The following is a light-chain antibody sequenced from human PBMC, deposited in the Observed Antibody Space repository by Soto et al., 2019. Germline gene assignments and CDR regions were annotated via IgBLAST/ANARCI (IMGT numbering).Light chain of an antibody. V-gene: IGKV3-20*01. CDR2: GAS. J-gene: IGKJ5*01. CDR1: QSVSSTY. CDR3: QQYGSSPPIT. Sequence: EIVMTQSPVALSFSPGARATLSCRASQSVSSTYLAWYQQKPGQAPRPLIYGASSRATGIPDRFSGSGSGTDFTLTISRLEPEDFAVYYCQQYGSSPPITFGQGTRLEIK.